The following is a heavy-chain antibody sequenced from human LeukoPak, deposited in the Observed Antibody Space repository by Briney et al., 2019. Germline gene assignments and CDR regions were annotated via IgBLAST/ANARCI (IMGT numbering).Heavy chain of an antibody. Sequence: SETLSLTCTVSGGSISSGGYYWSWIRQHPGKGLEWIGYIYYSGSTYYNPSLKSRVTMSVDTSKNQFSLQLNSVNPEDTAVYYCVRAGDHVTYGGVDIWGLGTMVTVSS. CDR1: GGSISSGGYY. D-gene: IGHD4-23*01. J-gene: IGHJ3*02. CDR2: IYYSGST. V-gene: IGHV4-31*03. CDR3: VRAGDHVTYGGVDI.